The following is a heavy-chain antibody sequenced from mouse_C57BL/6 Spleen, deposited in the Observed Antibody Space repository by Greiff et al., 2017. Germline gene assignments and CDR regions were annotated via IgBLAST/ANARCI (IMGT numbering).Heavy chain of an antibody. Sequence: DVQLVESGGGLVKPGGSLKLSCAASGFTFSSYAMSWVRQTPEKRLEWVATISDGGSYTYYPDNVKGRFTISRDNAKNNLYLQMSHLKSEDTAMYYCARDRGAYDDYPFAYWGQGTLVTVSS. CDR1: GFTFSSYA. D-gene: IGHD2-3*01. V-gene: IGHV5-4*01. CDR3: ARDRGAYDDYPFAY. CDR2: ISDGGSYT. J-gene: IGHJ3*01.